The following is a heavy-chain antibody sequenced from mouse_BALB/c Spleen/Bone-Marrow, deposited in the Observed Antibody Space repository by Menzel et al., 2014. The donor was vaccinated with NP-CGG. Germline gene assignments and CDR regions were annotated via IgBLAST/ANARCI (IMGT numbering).Heavy chain of an antibody. CDR2: INPSNGGT. CDR1: GYTFTSYY. D-gene: IGHD2-10*01. Sequence: QVQLKQSGAELVKPGASVKLSCKASGYTFTSYYLYWVKQRPGQGLEWIGEINPSNGGTNFNERSKSKASLTVDKSSSTAYMQLNSLTPEDSAVYYCTRRSLLSDYYSMDYWGQGTSVTVSS. V-gene: IGHV1S81*02. J-gene: IGHJ4*01. CDR3: TRRSLLSDYYSMDY.